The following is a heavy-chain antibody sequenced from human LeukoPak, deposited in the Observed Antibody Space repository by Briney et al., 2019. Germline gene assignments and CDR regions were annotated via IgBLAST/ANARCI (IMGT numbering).Heavy chain of an antibody. J-gene: IGHJ4*02. CDR3: AKATYYYDSSASYSGFGFDY. V-gene: IGHV3-23*01. D-gene: IGHD3-22*01. CDR2: VSGSGGHT. CDR1: GFTFRDYV. Sequence: GGSLRLSCAASGFTFRDYVMNWVRQAPGKGPEWVSGVSGSGGHTYYADSMKGRFTISRDNSKNTLYLQMNSLRAEDTAVYYCAKATYYYDSSASYSGFGFDYCGQGTLVTVSS.